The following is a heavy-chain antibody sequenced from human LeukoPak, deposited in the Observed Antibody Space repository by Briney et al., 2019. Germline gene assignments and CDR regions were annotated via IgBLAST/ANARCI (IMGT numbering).Heavy chain of an antibody. CDR3: ARDRGGLLWFGELGVYFDY. Sequence: GGSLRLSCAASGFTFSSYWMSWVRQAPGKGLEWVANIKQDGSEKYYVDSVKGRFTISRDNAKNSLYLQMNSLRAEDTAVYYCARDRGGLLWFGELGVYFDYWGQGTLVTVSS. CDR1: GFTFSSYW. D-gene: IGHD3-10*01. J-gene: IGHJ4*02. V-gene: IGHV3-7*01. CDR2: IKQDGSEK.